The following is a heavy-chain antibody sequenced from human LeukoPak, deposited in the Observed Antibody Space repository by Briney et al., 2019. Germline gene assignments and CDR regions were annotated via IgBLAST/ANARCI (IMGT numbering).Heavy chain of an antibody. J-gene: IGHJ4*02. CDR1: GFTFSSYA. CDR2: ISGSGGST. Sequence: GGSLRLSCAASGFTFSSYAMSWVRQAPGKGLEWVSAISGSGGSTYYADSVKGRFTISRDNSKNTLYLQMNSLRAEDTAVYYCAKAKKYCSGGSCYYFDYWSQGTLVTVSS. V-gene: IGHV3-23*01. D-gene: IGHD2-15*01. CDR3: AKAKKYCSGGSCYYFDY.